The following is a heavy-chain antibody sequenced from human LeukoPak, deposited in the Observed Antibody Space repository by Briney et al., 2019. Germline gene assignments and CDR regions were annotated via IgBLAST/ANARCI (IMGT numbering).Heavy chain of an antibody. V-gene: IGHV3-48*04. Sequence: GGSLRLSCAASGFTFSSYSMNWVRRAPGKGLEWVSYISSSSSTIYYADSVKGRFTISRDNAKNSLYLQMNSLRAEDTAVYYCARVLPAAIMGGAFDIWGQGTMVTVSS. CDR1: GFTFSSYS. CDR3: ARVLPAAIMGGAFDI. J-gene: IGHJ3*02. CDR2: ISSSSSTI. D-gene: IGHD2-2*02.